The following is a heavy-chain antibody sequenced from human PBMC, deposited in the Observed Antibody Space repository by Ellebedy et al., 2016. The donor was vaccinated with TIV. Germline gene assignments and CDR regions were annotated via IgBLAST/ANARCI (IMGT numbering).Heavy chain of an antibody. J-gene: IGHJ2*01. Sequence: GESLKISCKVSGYSFTRDWIGWVRQMPGKGLEWLGIIYPCDSDTRYSPSFQGQVTISADKSINTAYLQWRSLKASDTAMYYCARQNYGRTSAYWYFDLWGRGTLVTVSS. CDR3: ARQNYGRTSAYWYFDL. CDR1: GYSFTRDW. D-gene: IGHD4-23*01. CDR2: IYPCDSDT. V-gene: IGHV5-51*01.